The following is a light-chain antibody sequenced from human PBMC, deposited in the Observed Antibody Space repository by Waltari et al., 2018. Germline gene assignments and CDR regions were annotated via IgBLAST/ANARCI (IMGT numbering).Light chain of an antibody. Sequence: QSALTQPASVSGSPGQSITIPCTGTSSDVGGYDYVTWYKQHSGKAPKVIIYDVNKRPSGVSDRFSGSKSGNTASLTISGLQAEDEAEYHCTSYTSSDTFYVFGTGTKVTVL. J-gene: IGLJ1*01. CDR3: TSYTSSDTFYV. CDR2: DVN. CDR1: SSDVGGYDY. V-gene: IGLV2-14*03.